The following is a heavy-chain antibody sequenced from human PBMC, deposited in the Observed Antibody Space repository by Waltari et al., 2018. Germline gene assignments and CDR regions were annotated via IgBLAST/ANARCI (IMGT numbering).Heavy chain of an antibody. Sequence: DGELVQTGAEVKKPGATVKISCKASGYTFTDHDIHWGQQAPGNGMEWMGRGCPEDCETIDGGQCQGRGTLTAHPVTDTAHMELSSLGSEYPAVYYCATSPPLLYYSLWGQGTLLPVSS. D-gene: IGHD2-8*01. CDR3: ATSPPLLYYSL. CDR1: GYTFTDHD. J-gene: IGHJ4*02. V-gene: IGHV1-69-2*01. CDR2: GCPEDCET.